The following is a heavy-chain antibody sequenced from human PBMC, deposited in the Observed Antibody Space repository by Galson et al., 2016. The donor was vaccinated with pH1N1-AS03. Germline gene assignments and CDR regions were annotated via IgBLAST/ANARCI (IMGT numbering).Heavy chain of an antibody. CDR2: IYGGGDT. Sequence: SLRLSCAASGFTINHNYMSWVRQAPGKGLEWVSVIYGGGDTFYEDSVKGRFTISRDNSKNTVYLQMNSLRVEDTAVYYCAREPWGSTQGEYWGQGTQVTVSS. D-gene: IGHD3-16*01. CDR1: GFTINHNY. CDR3: AREPWGSTQGEY. V-gene: IGHV3-53*01. J-gene: IGHJ4*02.